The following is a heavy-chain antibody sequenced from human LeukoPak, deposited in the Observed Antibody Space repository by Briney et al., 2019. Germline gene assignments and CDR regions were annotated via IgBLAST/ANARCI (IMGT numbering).Heavy chain of an antibody. D-gene: IGHD1-26*01. V-gene: IGHV3-30*02. Sequence: GGSLRLSCAASGFPFSSYGMYWVRQTPDKGLQWVAYLRRDATYSNYADSVRGRFTISRDNSKNTLDLQMSSLRVEDTAVYYCASGGPTRETLDYWGQGTLVTVSS. CDR3: ASGGPTRETLDY. CDR1: GFPFSSYG. CDR2: LRRDATYS. J-gene: IGHJ4*02.